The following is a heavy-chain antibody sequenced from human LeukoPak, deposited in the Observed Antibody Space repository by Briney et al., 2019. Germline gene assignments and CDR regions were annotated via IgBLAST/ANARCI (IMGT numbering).Heavy chain of an antibody. CDR2: INAGNGNT. J-gene: IGHJ3*02. V-gene: IGHV1-3*01. Sequence: GSSVKVSCKASGGTFSSYAISWVRQAPGQRLEWMGWINAGNGNTKYSQKFQGRVTITRDTSASTAYMELSSLRSEDTAVYYCARGVVGATPGAFDIWGQGTMVTVSS. CDR1: GGTFSSYA. CDR3: ARGVVGATPGAFDI. D-gene: IGHD1-26*01.